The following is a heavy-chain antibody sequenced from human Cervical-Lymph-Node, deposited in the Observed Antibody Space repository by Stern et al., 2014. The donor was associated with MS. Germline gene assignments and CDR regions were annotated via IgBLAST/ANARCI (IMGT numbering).Heavy chain of an antibody. CDR1: GGPFLNYA. Sequence: QMQLVQSGAEVKQSGSSVKVSCKASGGPFLNYAISWVRQAPGQGLEWMGDIDPIFGTTNHAQKFQGRVTITADKSTSTAYMEVSSLRSEDTAVYYCAGPRYNFWGQGTLVVVSS. D-gene: IGHD3-9*01. V-gene: IGHV1-69*06. CDR2: IDPIFGTT. CDR3: AGPRYNF. J-gene: IGHJ4*02.